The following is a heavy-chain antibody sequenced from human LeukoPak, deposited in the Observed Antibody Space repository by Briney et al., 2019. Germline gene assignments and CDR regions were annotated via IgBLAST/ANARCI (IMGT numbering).Heavy chain of an antibody. D-gene: IGHD6-13*01. CDR1: GYSFTSYW. J-gene: IGHJ6*02. CDR3: ATSALAAAGGYYYYGMDV. Sequence: GESLKISCKGSGYSFTSYWIGWVCQMPGKGLEWMGIIYPGDSDTRYSPSFQGQVTISADKSISTAYLQWSSLKASDTAMYYCATSALAAAGGYYYYGMDVWGQGTTVTVSS. V-gene: IGHV5-51*01. CDR2: IYPGDSDT.